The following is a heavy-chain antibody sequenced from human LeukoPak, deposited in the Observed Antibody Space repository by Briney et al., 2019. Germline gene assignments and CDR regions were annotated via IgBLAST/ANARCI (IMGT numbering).Heavy chain of an antibody. Sequence: GGSLRLTCAASGFTFSSYAMHWVRQAPGKGLEYVSAISSDGGSTYYADSVKGGFTISRDNSKNTLYLQMGSLRAEDMAVYYCATWVSGGYSCWGQGTLVSVSS. J-gene: IGHJ4*02. CDR3: ATWVSGGYSC. D-gene: IGHD1-26*01. V-gene: IGHV3-64*02. CDR1: GFTFSSYA. CDR2: ISSDGGST.